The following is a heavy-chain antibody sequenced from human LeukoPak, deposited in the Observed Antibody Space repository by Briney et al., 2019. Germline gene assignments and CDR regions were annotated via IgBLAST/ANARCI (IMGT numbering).Heavy chain of an antibody. V-gene: IGHV1-18*01. CDR1: GYTFTDYG. D-gene: IGHD3-3*01. CDR2: ISAYNGDT. CDR3: ARTRWRGYDWRGWFDP. J-gene: IGHJ5*02. Sequence: GASVKVSCKASGYTFTDYGFSWVRQAPGQGLEWMGWISAYNGDTNFAQTFQGRVAVTTDTSTSTAYMELRSLRSDDTAVYYCARTRWRGYDWRGWFDPWGQGSLVTVSS.